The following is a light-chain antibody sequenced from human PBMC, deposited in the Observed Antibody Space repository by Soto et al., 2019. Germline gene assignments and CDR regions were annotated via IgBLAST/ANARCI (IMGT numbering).Light chain of an antibody. Sequence: QSALTQPASMSGSPGQSITISCTGTSSDVGSHDAVSWYQQHPGKAPKLMIYDVTNRPSGVSNRFSGSKSGNTASLTISGLQAEDEADYYCSSYTSRSTLVFGGGTKLTVL. CDR1: SSDVGSHDA. J-gene: IGLJ3*02. CDR2: DVT. CDR3: SSYTSRSTLV. V-gene: IGLV2-14*03.